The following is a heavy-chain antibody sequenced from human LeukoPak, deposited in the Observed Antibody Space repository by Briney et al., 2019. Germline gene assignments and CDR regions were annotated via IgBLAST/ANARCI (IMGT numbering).Heavy chain of an antibody. J-gene: IGHJ4*02. V-gene: IGHV4-39*07. CDR2: INHSGST. D-gene: IGHD3-9*01. CDR3: ARGLWYYDILTGYRHPYYFDY. Sequence: SETLSLTCTVSGGSISINHFNRAWIRQPPGKGLEWIGEINHSGSTNYNPSLKSRVTISVDTSKNQFSLKLSSVTAADTAVYYCARGLWYYDILTGYRHPYYFDYWGQGTLVTVSS. CDR1: GGSISINHFN.